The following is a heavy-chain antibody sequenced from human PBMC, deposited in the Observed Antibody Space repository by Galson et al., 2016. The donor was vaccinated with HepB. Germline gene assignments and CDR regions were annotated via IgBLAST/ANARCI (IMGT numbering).Heavy chain of an antibody. CDR3: TRHRSTFAVAGDGMDV. CDR1: GASITRPNYC. J-gene: IGHJ6*02. D-gene: IGHD6-19*01. V-gene: IGHV4-39*01. Sequence: ATLSLPCTVSGASITRPNYCWGWLRPSPGKGLEWLGRLSSRGPAHYDPSLKSRLPISIDTSKTPVSLKLRSVTAADTALYYCTRHRSTFAVAGDGMDVWGQGTTVSVSS. CDR2: LSSRGPA.